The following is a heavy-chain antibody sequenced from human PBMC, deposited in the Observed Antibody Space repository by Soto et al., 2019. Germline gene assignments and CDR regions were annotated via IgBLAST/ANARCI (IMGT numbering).Heavy chain of an antibody. CDR2: INSGNGNT. CDR3: ARLAAAGPYNWFDP. V-gene: IGHV1-3*01. D-gene: IGHD6-13*01. CDR1: GYTFTTYA. J-gene: IGHJ5*02. Sequence: GASVKVSCKASGYTFTTYAIHWLRQAPGQRLEWMGWINSGNGNTKYSQKFQGRVTITRDTSASTAYMELSSLRSEDTAVYYCARLAAAGPYNWFDPWGQGTLVTVSS.